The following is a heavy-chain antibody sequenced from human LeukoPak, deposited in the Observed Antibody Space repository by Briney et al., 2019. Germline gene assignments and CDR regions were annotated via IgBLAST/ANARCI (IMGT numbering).Heavy chain of an antibody. D-gene: IGHD1-26*01. CDR3: ARAWESIAGYYFDY. Sequence: GASVKVSCKASGYTFSSYHIHWVRQAPGQGLEWMGKINPSFNPGVDVTSYAQKFQGRVTMTRDTSTNTVYMELGSLRSEDTAVYYCARAWESIAGYYFDYWGQGTLVTVSS. CDR2: INPSFNPGVDVT. J-gene: IGHJ4*02. CDR1: GYTFSSYH. V-gene: IGHV1-46*01.